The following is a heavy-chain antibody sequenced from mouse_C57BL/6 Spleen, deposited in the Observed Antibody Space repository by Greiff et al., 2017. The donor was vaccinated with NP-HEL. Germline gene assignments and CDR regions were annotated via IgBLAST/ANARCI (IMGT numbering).Heavy chain of an antibody. Sequence: VQLQQSGAELAKPGASVKLSCTASGYTFTSYWMHWVNQPPGQGLEWFVYIIPSSGYTNYTQTFKDTSTLPADKSSSKAYMQLSSLTYEDSAVYDGARWYEGRWDFDVWGTGTTLTVSS. CDR2: IIPSSGYT. V-gene: IGHV1-7*01. J-gene: IGHJ1*03. D-gene: IGHD6-1*01. CDR1: GYTFTSYW. CDR3: ARWYEGRWDFDV.